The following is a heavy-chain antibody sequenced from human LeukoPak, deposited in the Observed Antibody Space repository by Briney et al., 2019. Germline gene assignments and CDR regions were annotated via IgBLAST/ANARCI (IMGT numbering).Heavy chain of an antibody. Sequence: SETLSLTCTLSGGSISGGKDFWAWIRQPPGKGLEWIGSIYYSGSTYYNPSLKSRATISVDTSKSEFSLNLHSVTAADTAVYFCARRGITYSSSFFDSWGQGTLVTVSS. CDR1: GGSISGGKDF. D-gene: IGHD6-13*01. J-gene: IGHJ4*02. V-gene: IGHV4-39*01. CDR2: IYYSGST. CDR3: ARRGITYSSSFFDS.